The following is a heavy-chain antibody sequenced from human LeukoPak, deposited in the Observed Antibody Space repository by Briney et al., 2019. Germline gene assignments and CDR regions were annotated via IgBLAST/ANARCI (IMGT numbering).Heavy chain of an antibody. D-gene: IGHD6-19*01. CDR3: ALLFRGRIAVAGNH. CDR2: MNPNSGNT. V-gene: IGHV1-8*01. Sequence: GASVKVSCEASGYTFTSFDINWVRQAFGQGLEWMGGMNPNSGNTDYAQKFQGRVTMTRNTSKSTAYMELSSLRSEDAAVYYCALLFRGRIAVAGNHWGQGTLVTVSS. CDR1: GYTFTSFD. J-gene: IGHJ5*02.